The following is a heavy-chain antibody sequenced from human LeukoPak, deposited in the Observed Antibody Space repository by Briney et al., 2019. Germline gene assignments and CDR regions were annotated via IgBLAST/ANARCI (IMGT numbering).Heavy chain of an antibody. V-gene: IGHV3-30*04. CDR2: ISYDGSNK. Sequence: GGSLRLSCAASGFTFSSYAMHWVRQAPGKGLEWVAVISYDGSNKYYADSVKGRFTISRDNSKNKLYLQMNSLRAEDTAVYYCARDNMYGRSQWFGEFTNWFDPWGQGTLVTVSS. D-gene: IGHD3-10*01. CDR3: ARDNMYGRSQWFGEFTNWFDP. CDR1: GFTFSSYA. J-gene: IGHJ5*02.